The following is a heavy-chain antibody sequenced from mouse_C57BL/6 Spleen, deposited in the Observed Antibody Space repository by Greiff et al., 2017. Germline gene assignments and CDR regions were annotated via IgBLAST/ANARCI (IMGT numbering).Heavy chain of an antibody. V-gene: IGHV1-61*01. J-gene: IGHJ4*01. CDR1: GYTFTSYW. CDR3: ARGGYYYGSSRYAMDC. Sequence: QVQLQQPGAELVRPGSSVKLSCKASGYTFTSYWMDWVKQRPGQGLEWIGNIYPSDSETHYNQKFKDKATLTVDKSSSTAYMQLSSLTSEDSAVYYCARGGYYYGSSRYAMDCWGQGTSVTVSA. CDR2: IYPSDSET. D-gene: IGHD1-1*01.